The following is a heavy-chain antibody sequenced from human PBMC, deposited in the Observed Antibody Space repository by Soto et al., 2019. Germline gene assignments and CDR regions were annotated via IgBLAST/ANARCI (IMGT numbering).Heavy chain of an antibody. CDR1: GFALRNYA. J-gene: IGHJ4*02. V-gene: IGHV3-23*01. D-gene: IGHD2-15*01. Sequence: GGSLRLSCAASGFALRNYAMSWVRRAPGKGLEWVSTIGAATGTTYYVDAVKGRFTIFRDDSKNTLYLEMDSLRAEDTAVYCCAKDYLLYGGRVPYFDSWGQGTLVTVSS. CDR3: AKDYLLYGGRVPYFDS. CDR2: IGAATGTT.